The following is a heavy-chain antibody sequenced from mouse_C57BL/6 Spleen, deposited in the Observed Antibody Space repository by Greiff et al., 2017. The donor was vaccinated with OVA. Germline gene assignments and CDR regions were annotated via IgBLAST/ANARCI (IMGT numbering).Heavy chain of an antibody. CDR1: GFTFSSYA. CDR3: ARAVLLRGYFDV. J-gene: IGHJ1*03. V-gene: IGHV5-4*01. CDR2: ISDGGSYT. Sequence: DVHLVESGGGLVKPGGSLKLSCAASGFTFSSYAMSWVRQTPEKRLEWVATISDGGSYTYYPDNVRGRFTISRDNAKNNLYLQMSHLKSEDTAMYYCARAVLLRGYFDVWGTGTTVTVSS. D-gene: IGHD1-1*01.